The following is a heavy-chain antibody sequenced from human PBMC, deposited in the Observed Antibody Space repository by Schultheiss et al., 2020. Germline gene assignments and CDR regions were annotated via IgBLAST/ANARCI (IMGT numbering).Heavy chain of an antibody. CDR3: ARDPGRTTALDP. D-gene: IGHD4-11*01. V-gene: IGHV3-33*01. CDR1: GFIFSNYG. Sequence: GESLRLSCAASGFIFSNYGMHWVRQAPGKGLEWVAVIWYDGSDEKYADSVKGRFTISRDNSKNTLYLQMNSLRVEDTAVYYCARDPGRTTALDPWGQGTLVTVSS. CDR2: IWYDGSDE. J-gene: IGHJ5*02.